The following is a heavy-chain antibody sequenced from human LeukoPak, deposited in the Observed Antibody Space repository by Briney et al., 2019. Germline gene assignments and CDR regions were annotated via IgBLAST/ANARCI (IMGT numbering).Heavy chain of an antibody. D-gene: IGHD3-22*01. CDR3: AKATRRGWLVEGGYLDY. V-gene: IGHV3-9*03. Sequence: PGRSLRLSCAASGFTFDDYAMHWVRQAPGKGLEWVSGISWNSGSIGYADSVKGRFTISRDNAKNSLYLQMNSLRAEDMALYYCAKATRRGWLVEGGYLDYWGQGTLVTVSS. CDR1: GFTFDDYA. J-gene: IGHJ4*02. CDR2: ISWNSGSI.